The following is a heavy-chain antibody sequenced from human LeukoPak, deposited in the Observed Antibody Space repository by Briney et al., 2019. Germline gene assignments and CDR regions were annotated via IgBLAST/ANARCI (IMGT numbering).Heavy chain of an antibody. D-gene: IGHD6-19*01. V-gene: IGHV1-2*06. Sequence: ASVKVSCKASGYTFTSYAMHWVRQAPGQGLEWMGRINPNSGGTNYAQKFQGRVTMTRDTSISTAYMELSRLRSDDTAVYYCAREIKRQWLVRSRENTFDYWGQGTLVTVSS. CDR1: GYTFTSYA. J-gene: IGHJ4*02. CDR2: INPNSGGT. CDR3: AREIKRQWLVRSRENTFDY.